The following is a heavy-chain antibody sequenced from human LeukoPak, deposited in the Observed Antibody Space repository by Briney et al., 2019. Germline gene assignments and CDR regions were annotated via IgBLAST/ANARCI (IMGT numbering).Heavy chain of an antibody. CDR3: ARSIWSLDEYYYYYIDV. D-gene: IGHD2-21*01. CDR1: GGSISSHY. CDR2: IYTSGCT. V-gene: IGHV4-4*07. Sequence: TSETLSLTCTVSGGSISSHYWSWIRQPAGKTLEWIGRIYTSGCTNYNPSLKSRVTMSVDTSKNQFSLKLTSVTAADTAVYYCARSIWSLDEYYYYYIDVWAKGPRSPSP. J-gene: IGHJ6*03.